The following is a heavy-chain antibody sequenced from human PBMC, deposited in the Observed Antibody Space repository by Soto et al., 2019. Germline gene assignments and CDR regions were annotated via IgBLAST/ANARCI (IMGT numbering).Heavy chain of an antibody. CDR1: GFTFSNYN. CDR3: ARDRGATAIESQGVIDGLDV. V-gene: IGHV3-21*01. J-gene: IGHJ6*02. D-gene: IGHD2-21*02. Sequence: GGSLRLSCAASGFTFSNYNMNWVRQAPGKGLEWVSSTSSRSSYIYYADSVKGRFTISRDNAKNSLYLQMDSLRAEDTALYYCARDRGATAIESQGVIDGLDVWGQGTTVTVSS. CDR2: TSSRSSYI.